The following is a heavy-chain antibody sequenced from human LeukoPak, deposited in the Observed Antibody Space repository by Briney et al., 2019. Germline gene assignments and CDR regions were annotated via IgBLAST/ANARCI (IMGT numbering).Heavy chain of an antibody. CDR3: ARANRYAGGDRHFDY. D-gene: IGHD1-14*01. CDR2: VYDSGST. V-gene: IGHV4-59*01. CDR1: GGSISSYS. Sequence: SETLSLTCTVSGGSISSYSWSWIRQPQGKGLEWIAYVYDSGSTNYNPSLKSRVTISLDTSKNQFSLKLSSVTAADTAVYYCARANRYAGGDRHFDYWGQGTLVTVSS. J-gene: IGHJ4*02.